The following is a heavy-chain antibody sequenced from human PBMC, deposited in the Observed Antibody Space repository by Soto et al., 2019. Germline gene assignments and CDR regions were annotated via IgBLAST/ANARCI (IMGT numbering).Heavy chain of an antibody. CDR1: GGSVSSGSYY. V-gene: IGHV4-61*01. CDR2: IYYSGST. J-gene: IGHJ5*02. CDR3: ARVARSVVVVAASPKVGWFDP. Sequence: QVQLQESGPGLVKPSETLSLTCTVSGGSVSSGSYYWSWIRQPPGKGLEWIGYIYYSGSTNYNPSLKSRVTISVDTANNQYCLKLSCVTDADTAVYDCARVARSVVVVAASPKVGWFDPWGQGTPVTVSS. D-gene: IGHD2-15*01.